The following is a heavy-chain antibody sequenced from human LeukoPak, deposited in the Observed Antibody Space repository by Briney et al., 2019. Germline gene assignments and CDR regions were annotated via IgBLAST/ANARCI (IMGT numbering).Heavy chain of an antibody. CDR1: GGSFSGYY. CDR3: AHLGASGYFDY. CDR2: INHSGST. V-gene: IGHV4-34*01. D-gene: IGHD2-8*02. J-gene: IGHJ4*02. Sequence: SETLSLTCAVYGGSFSGYYWSWIRQPPGKGLEWIGEINHSGSTNYNPSLKSRVTISVDKSKNQFSLKLSSVTVADTAVYYCAHLGASGYFDYWGQGTLVTVSS.